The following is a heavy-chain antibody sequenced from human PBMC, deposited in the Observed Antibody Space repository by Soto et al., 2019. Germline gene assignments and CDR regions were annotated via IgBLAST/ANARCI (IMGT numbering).Heavy chain of an antibody. D-gene: IGHD2-2*01. V-gene: IGHV4-34*01. J-gene: IGHJ6*03. CDR3: ARGFCSSASGSDTTYMYA. Sequence: SETLSLTCAVYGGTFSGYYWSWIRQPPGKGLEWIGEINHSGSTNYNPSLKSRVTISVDTSKNQFSLKLSSVTAADTAVYYCARGFCSSASGSDTTYMYAGAKEHTLTISS. CDR2: INHSGST. CDR1: GGTFSGYY.